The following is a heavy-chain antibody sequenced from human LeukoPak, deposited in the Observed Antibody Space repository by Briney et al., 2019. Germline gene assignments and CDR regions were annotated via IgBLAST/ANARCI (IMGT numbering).Heavy chain of an antibody. Sequence: ASVKVSCKASGYTFNGYYIHWVRQAPGQGLEWMGWINPNSGGTNYAQKFQGRVTMTRDTSISTAYMELTRLRSDDTAVFYCATSSGWKSNIDYWGQGTLVTVSS. V-gene: IGHV1-2*02. CDR2: INPNSGGT. D-gene: IGHD6-19*01. CDR1: GYTFNGYY. CDR3: ATSSGWKSNIDY. J-gene: IGHJ4*02.